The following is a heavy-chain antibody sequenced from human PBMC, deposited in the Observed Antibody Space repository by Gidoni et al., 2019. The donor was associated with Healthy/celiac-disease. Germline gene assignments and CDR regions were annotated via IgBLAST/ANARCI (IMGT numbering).Heavy chain of an antibody. Sequence: QVQLQESGPGLVKPSQTLSLTCTVSGGSLSSGGYSWSWIRQHPGKGLEWIGYIYYSGSTYYNPSLKSRVTISVDTSKNQFSLKLSSVTAADTAVYYCARALGITIFGVVSNWFDPWGQGTLVTVSS. V-gene: IGHV4-31*03. CDR1: GGSLSSGGYS. CDR2: IYYSGST. J-gene: IGHJ5*02. CDR3: ARALGITIFGVVSNWFDP. D-gene: IGHD3-3*01.